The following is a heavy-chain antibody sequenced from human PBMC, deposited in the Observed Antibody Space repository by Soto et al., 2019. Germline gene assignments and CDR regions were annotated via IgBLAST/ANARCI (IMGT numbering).Heavy chain of an antibody. D-gene: IGHD2-8*01. V-gene: IGHV3-23*01. Sequence: GGSLRLSCAASGFTFSSYAMSWVRQAPGKGLEWVSAISGSGGSTYYADSVKGRFTISRDNSKNTLYLQMNSLRAEDTAVYYCAKXGVLMVYAIIDPYYFDYWGQGTLVTVSS. CDR1: GFTFSSYA. J-gene: IGHJ4*02. CDR3: AKXGVLMVYAIIDPYYFDY. CDR2: ISGSGGST.